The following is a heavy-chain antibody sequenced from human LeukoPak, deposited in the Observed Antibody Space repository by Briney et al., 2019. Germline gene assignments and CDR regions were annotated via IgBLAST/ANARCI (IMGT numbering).Heavy chain of an antibody. CDR2: FDPEDGET. D-gene: IGHD3-22*01. CDR3: ATEGSTMRSFDI. Sequence: ASVTVSCTVSGYTLTELSMHWVRQAPGKGLEWMGGFDPEDGETIYAQKFQGRVTMTEDTSTDTAYMELSSLRSEDTAVYYCATEGSTMRSFDIWGQGTMVTVSS. V-gene: IGHV1-24*01. J-gene: IGHJ3*02. CDR1: GYTLTELS.